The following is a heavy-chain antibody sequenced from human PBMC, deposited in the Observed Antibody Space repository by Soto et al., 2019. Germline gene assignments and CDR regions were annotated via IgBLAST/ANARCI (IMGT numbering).Heavy chain of an antibody. CDR1: GYSFTSYW. CDR3: ARIGGNSADYYYYGMDV. J-gene: IGHJ6*02. D-gene: IGHD2-21*02. V-gene: IGHV5-51*01. Sequence: PGETLKISCKGSGYSFTSYWIGWVRQMPGKGLEWMGIIYPGDSDTRYSPSFQGQVTISADKSISTAYLQWSSLKASDTAMYYCARIGGNSADYYYYGMDVWGQGTTVTVSS. CDR2: IYPGDSDT.